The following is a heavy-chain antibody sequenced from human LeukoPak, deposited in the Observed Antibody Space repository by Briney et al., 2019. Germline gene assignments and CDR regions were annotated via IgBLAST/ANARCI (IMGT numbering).Heavy chain of an antibody. Sequence: SVKVSCKASGYTFSGYYMHWVRQAPGQGLEWMGGIIPIFGTANYAQKFQGRVTITTDESTSTAYMELSSLRSEDTAVYYCARGDFSFDYWGQGTLVTVSS. CDR1: GYTFSGYY. CDR3: ARGDFSFDY. J-gene: IGHJ4*02. D-gene: IGHD3-3*01. CDR2: IIPIFGTA. V-gene: IGHV1-69*05.